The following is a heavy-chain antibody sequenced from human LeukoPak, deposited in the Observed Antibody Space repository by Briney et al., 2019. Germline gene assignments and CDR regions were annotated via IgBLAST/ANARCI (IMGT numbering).Heavy chain of an antibody. CDR3: AGHIDY. V-gene: IGHV3-30-3*01. CDR1: GFTFSSYA. J-gene: IGHJ4*02. D-gene: IGHD2-21*01. Sequence: GGPLRLSCAASGFTFSSYAMHWVRQAPGKGLEWVAVISYDGSNKYYADSVKGRFTISRDNSKNTLYLQMNSLRAEDTAVYYCAGHIDYWGQGTLVTVSS. CDR2: ISYDGSNK.